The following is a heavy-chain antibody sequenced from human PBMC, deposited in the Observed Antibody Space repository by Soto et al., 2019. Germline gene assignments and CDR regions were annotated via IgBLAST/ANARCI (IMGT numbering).Heavy chain of an antibody. Sequence: PSETLSLTCTVCGGSISSHYWSWIRQPPGKALEWIGFIYYTGTTNYNPSLKSRVTISVDTSKNQFSLKLSSVTAADTAVYYCVGGGRIDWFDPWGQGTLVTVSS. J-gene: IGHJ5*02. V-gene: IGHV4-59*08. CDR1: GGSISSHY. CDR2: IYYTGTT. CDR3: VGGGRIDWFDP. D-gene: IGHD2-15*01.